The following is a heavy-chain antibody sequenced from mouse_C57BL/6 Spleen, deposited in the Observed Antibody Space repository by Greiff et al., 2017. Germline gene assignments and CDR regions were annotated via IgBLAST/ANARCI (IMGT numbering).Heavy chain of an antibody. D-gene: IGHD2-5*01. Sequence: QVQLKESGPGILQPSQTLSLTCSFSGFSLSTFGMGVGWIRQPSGKGLEWLAHIWWDDDKYYNPALKSRLTISKDTSKNQVFLKIANVDTADTATYYCARIFYYSNYRYFDVWGTGTTVTVSS. CDR3: ARIFYYSNYRYFDV. J-gene: IGHJ1*03. CDR2: IWWDDDK. CDR1: GFSLSTFGMG. V-gene: IGHV8-8*01.